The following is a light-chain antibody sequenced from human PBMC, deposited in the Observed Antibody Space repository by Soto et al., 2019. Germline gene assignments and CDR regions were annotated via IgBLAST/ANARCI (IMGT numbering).Light chain of an antibody. Sequence: QSALTQPASVSGSPGQSITISCTGTTSDVGSYNLVSWYQQHPGKAPKLLISEVIKRPSGVSTRCSGSKSGKTASLTISRLQAEDEAHFCCCSYAGSFTVIFGGGTKLTVL. V-gene: IGLV2-23*02. CDR2: EVI. CDR1: TSDVGSYNL. J-gene: IGLJ2*01. CDR3: CSYAGSFTVI.